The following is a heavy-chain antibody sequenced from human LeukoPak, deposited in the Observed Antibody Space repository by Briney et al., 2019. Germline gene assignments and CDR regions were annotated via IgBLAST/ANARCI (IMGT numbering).Heavy chain of an antibody. J-gene: IGHJ3*02. CDR3: ARDDVVMGAFDI. Sequence: SETLSLTCTVSGGSISSYYWSWIRQPPGKGLEWIGYIYYSGSTNYNPSLKSRVTISVDTSKNQFSLKLSSVTAADMAVYYCARDDVVMGAFDIWGQGTMVTVPP. CDR2: IYYSGST. CDR1: GGSISSYY. D-gene: IGHD4-23*01. V-gene: IGHV4-59*01.